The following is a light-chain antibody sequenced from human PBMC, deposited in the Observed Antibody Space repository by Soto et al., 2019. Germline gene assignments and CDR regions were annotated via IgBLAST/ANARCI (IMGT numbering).Light chain of an antibody. J-gene: IGKJ2*01. Sequence: DLVMTQSPLSLPVTPGEPASISCRSSQSLLHSDTYHYLDWYLQKPGQSPQLLIDLTSNRAAGVPDRFSGGGSGTNFTLKISNVEAEDVGVYYCMQALQTPYTFGQGTKLEIK. V-gene: IGKV2-28*01. CDR3: MQALQTPYT. CDR2: LTS. CDR1: QSLLHSDTYHY.